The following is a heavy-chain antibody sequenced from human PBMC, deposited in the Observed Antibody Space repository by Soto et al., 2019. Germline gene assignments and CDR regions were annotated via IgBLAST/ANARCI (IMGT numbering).Heavy chain of an antibody. CDR1: GGSLNTFY. Sequence: SETLSLTCTVFGGSLNTFYWSLVRPPAGKGLERIGRIFSSGSTSFNPSLESRVAMSVDTSKNHFSLDLSSVTAADMAVYYCAREGSYSAYNFAHGIQLWSFDFWGQGALVTVSS. D-gene: IGHD5-12*01. V-gene: IGHV4-4*07. CDR3: AREGSYSAYNFAHGIQLWSFDF. CDR2: IFSSGST. J-gene: IGHJ4*02.